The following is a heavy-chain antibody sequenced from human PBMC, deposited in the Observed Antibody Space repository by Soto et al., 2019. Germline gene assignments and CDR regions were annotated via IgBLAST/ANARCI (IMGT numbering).Heavy chain of an antibody. V-gene: IGHV3-23*01. CDR1: GFPFSTFS. J-gene: IGHJ4*02. Sequence: EVQLLESGGGLVQPGGPLRRPCAASGFPFSTFSLSWFRQAPGKGLEWVSGISGLGGSIYYADSVKGRFTISRDNSKNTLYLQMNSLRAEDTAVYYCSKSNGDTWERYFFDFWGQGTLVTVSS. D-gene: IGHD1-26*01. CDR2: ISGLGGSI. CDR3: SKSNGDTWERYFFDF.